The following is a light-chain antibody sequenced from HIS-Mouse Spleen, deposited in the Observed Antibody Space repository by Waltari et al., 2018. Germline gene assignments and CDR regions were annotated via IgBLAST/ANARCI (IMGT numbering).Light chain of an antibody. CDR1: QSVSSN. Sequence: EIVMTQSPATLSVSPGERATLSCRASQSVSSNLAWYQQKPGQAPRLLIYGASTRATGIPARFSGSGSGTEFTLTISSMQSEDFAVYYCQQYNIWPSYTFGQGTKLEIK. V-gene: IGKV3-15*01. J-gene: IGKJ2*01. CDR3: QQYNIWPSYT. CDR2: GAS.